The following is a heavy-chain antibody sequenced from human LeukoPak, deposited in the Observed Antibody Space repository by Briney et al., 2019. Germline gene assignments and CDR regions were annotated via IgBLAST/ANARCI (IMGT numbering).Heavy chain of an antibody. CDR2: ISSSSSTI. J-gene: IGHJ4*02. D-gene: IGHD3-16*02. CDR1: GFTFSSYS. CDR3: ARDTYDYVWGSYRYQDY. Sequence: GGSLRLSCAASGFTFSSYSMNWVRQAPGKGLEWVSCISSSSSTIYYADSVKGRFTISRDNAKNSLYLQMNSLRAEDTAVYYCARDTYDYVWGSYRYQDYWGQGTLVTVSS. V-gene: IGHV3-48*01.